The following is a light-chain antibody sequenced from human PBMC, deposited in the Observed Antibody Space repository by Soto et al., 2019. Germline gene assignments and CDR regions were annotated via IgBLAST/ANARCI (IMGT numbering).Light chain of an antibody. Sequence: QSVLTQPPSASGTPGQRVTISCSGSSSNIGSNTVNWYQQLPGTAPKLLIYSNNQRPSGVPDRFSGSMSGTSASLAISGLQFEDEADYYCAAWDDSLNGWVFGGGTKLTVL. CDR2: SNN. CDR3: AAWDDSLNGWV. CDR1: SSNIGSNT. V-gene: IGLV1-44*01. J-gene: IGLJ3*02.